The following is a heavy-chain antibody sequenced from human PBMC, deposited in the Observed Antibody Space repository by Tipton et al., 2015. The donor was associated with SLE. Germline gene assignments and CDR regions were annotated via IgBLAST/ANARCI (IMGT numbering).Heavy chain of an antibody. CDR1: GASISTEGYS. V-gene: IGHV4-30-2*01. CDR3: AAAREPGVFYYYNPMDV. J-gene: IGHJ6*02. CDR2: IFHTGSA. Sequence: TLSLTCVVSGASISTEGYSWSWIRQPPGKGLEWIGYIFHTGSAYYNPSLRSRLTISLDRSNNQFSLKVNSMTAADTAIYYCAAAREPGVFYYYNPMDVWGQGTAVTASS. D-gene: IGHD3-10*01.